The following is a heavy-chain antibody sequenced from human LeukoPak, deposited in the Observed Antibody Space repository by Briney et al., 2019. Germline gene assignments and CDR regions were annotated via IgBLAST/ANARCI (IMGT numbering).Heavy chain of an antibody. CDR2: IYYSGST. CDR1: GGSISSSSYY. J-gene: IGHJ6*02. Sequence: PSQTLSLTCAVSGGSISSSSYYWGWIRRPPGKGLEWIGSIYYSGSTYYNPSLKSRVTISVDTSKNQFSLKLSSVTAADTAVYYCARRNVGLWSNDDYYGMDVWGQGTTVTVSS. D-gene: IGHD5-18*01. CDR3: ARRNVGLWSNDDYYGMDV. V-gene: IGHV4-39*01.